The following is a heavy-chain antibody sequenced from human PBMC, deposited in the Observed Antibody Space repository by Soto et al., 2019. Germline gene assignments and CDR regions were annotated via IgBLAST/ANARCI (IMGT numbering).Heavy chain of an antibody. D-gene: IGHD6-25*01. CDR2: ISGSGGST. V-gene: IGHV3-23*01. Sequence: GGSLRLSCAAPGFTFSSYAMSWARHGPGKGLEWVSAISGSGGSTYYADSVKGRFTISRDNSKNTLYLQMNSLRAEDTAVYYCAKTRTPRRQAVYLRSQRLQRATDI. CDR3: AKTRTPRRQAVYLRSQRLQRATDI. J-gene: IGHJ3*02. CDR1: GFTFSSYA.